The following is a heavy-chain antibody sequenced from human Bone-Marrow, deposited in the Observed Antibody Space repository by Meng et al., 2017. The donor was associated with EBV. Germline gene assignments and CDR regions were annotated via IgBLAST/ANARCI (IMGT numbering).Heavy chain of an antibody. J-gene: IGHJ4*02. V-gene: IGHV4-4*01. D-gene: IGHD6-19*01. CDR3: ARGLNGYSSGLSEYYFDY. CDR2: IDHTGTT. CDR1: GGSISSTNS. Sequence: QMHLQALGPGLVKSPGTLPPSCTVAGGSISSTNSRCSCVRQTPGKRLEWIGDIDHTGTTNHNPSLKSRVSFSLDKSRNHFSLNLNSVTAADTAVYFCARGLNGYSSGLSEYYFDYWGQGTLVTVSS.